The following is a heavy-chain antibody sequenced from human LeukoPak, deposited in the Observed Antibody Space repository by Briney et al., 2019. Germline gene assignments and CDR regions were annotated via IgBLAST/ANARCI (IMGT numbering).Heavy chain of an antibody. J-gene: IGHJ4*02. CDR2: IRYDGSNK. Sequence: PGGSLRLSCAASGFTFSSYWMSWVRQAPGKGLEWVAFIRYDGSNKYYADSVKGRFTISRDNSKNTLYLQMNSLRAEDTAVYYCAKDNWGEIDYWGQGTLVTVSS. D-gene: IGHD7-27*01. V-gene: IGHV3-30*02. CDR1: GFTFSSYW. CDR3: AKDNWGEIDY.